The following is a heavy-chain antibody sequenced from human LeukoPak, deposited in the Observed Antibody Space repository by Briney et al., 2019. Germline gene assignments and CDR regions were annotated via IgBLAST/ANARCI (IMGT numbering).Heavy chain of an antibody. D-gene: IGHD1-14*01. Sequence: ASVKVSSTASGYTFTSYDISWVRRATGQGLEWMGWMNPNSGNTGYAQKFQGRVTITRNTSISTAYMELSSLRSEDTAVYYCGMDFDYWGQGDLGSVSS. CDR3: GMDFDY. CDR1: GYTFTSYD. V-gene: IGHV1-8*01. J-gene: IGHJ4*02. CDR2: MNPNSGNT.